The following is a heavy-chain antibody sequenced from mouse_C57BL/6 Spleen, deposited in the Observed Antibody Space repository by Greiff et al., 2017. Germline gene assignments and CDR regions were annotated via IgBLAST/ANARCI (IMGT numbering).Heavy chain of an antibody. CDR3: ARDPSNLYYFDY. V-gene: IGHV3-6*01. CDR1: GYSITSGYY. J-gene: IGHJ2*01. D-gene: IGHD4-1*01. CDR2: ISYDGSN. Sequence: DVQLQESGPGLVKPSQSLSLTCSVTGYSITSGYYWNWIRQFPGNKLEWMGYISYDGSNNYNPSLKNRISITRDTSKNQFFLKLNSVTTEDTATYYCARDPSNLYYFDYWGQGTTLTVSS.